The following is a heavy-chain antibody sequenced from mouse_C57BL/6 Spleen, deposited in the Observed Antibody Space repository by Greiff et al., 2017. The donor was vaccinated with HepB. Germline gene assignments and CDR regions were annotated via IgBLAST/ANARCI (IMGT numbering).Heavy chain of an antibody. J-gene: IGHJ4*01. CDR2: ISDGGSYT. CDR3: ARDSNYVRAMDY. D-gene: IGHD2-5*01. CDR1: GFTFSSYA. Sequence: EVHLVESGGGLVKPGGSLKLSCAASGFTFSSYAMSWVRQTPEKRLEWVATISDGGSYTYYPDNVKGRFTISRDNAKNNLYLQMSHLKSEDTAMYYCARDSNYVRAMDYWGQGTSVTVSS. V-gene: IGHV5-4*01.